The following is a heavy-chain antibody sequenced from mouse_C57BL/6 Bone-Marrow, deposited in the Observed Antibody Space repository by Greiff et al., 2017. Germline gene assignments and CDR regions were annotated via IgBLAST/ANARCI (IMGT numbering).Heavy chain of an antibody. Sequence: VQLQQSVPELVKPGASVKISCKASGYSFTGYYMNWVKQSPEKSLEWIGEINPSTGGTTYNQKFKATATLTVDKSISTAYMQLKSLTSEDSAVYYCARYWYDGSRFDDWGQGT. J-gene: IGHJ2*01. V-gene: IGHV1-42*01. CDR1: GYSFTGYY. CDR2: INPSTGGT. D-gene: IGHD1-1*01. CDR3: ARYWYDGSRFDD.